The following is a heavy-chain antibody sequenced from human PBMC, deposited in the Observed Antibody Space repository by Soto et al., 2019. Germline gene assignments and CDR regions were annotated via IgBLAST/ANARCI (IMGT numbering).Heavy chain of an antibody. J-gene: IGHJ4*02. Sequence: HPGGSLRLSCTGFGFPFDDFAINWVRQAPGKGLEWVSRINDDGISTNYADSVKGRFTISRDNAKNTLYLQMNALGVEDTAVYYCTRGPRSTSTGTGAFWGQGTLVTVSS. CDR2: INDDGIST. CDR1: GFPFDDFA. V-gene: IGHV3-74*01. D-gene: IGHD1-1*01. CDR3: TRGPRSTSTGTGAF.